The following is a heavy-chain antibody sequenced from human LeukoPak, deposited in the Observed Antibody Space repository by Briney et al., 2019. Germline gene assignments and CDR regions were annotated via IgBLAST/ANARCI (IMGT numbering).Heavy chain of an antibody. CDR2: IYAGGST. CDR3: AAAGSSELLWDYAMDV. D-gene: IGHD3-10*01. Sequence: PGGSLRLSCAASGFTVSSNYMSWVRQAPAKGLAWVSLIYAGGSTYYADAVKGRFTICRHNSKNTLHLQMNSLRVEDAAVYYCAAAGSSELLWDYAMDVWGQGTTVTVSS. V-gene: IGHV3-53*04. CDR1: GFTVSSNY. J-gene: IGHJ6*02.